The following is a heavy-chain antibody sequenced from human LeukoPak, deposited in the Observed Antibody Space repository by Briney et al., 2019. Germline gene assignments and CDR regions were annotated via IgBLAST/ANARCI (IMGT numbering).Heavy chain of an antibody. V-gene: IGHV1-8*03. CDR3: ARSGDCSGGSCFRNWFDP. Sequence: ASVKVSCKASGYTFTSYDINWVRQATGQGLEWMGWMNPNSGNTGYAQKFQGRVTITRNTSISTAYMELSRLRSDDTAVYYCARSGDCSGGSCFRNWFDPWGQGTLVTVSS. CDR2: MNPNSGNT. D-gene: IGHD2-15*01. J-gene: IGHJ5*02. CDR1: GYTFTSYD.